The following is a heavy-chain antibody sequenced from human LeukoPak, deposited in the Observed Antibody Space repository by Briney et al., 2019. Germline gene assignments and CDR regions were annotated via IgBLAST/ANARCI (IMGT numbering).Heavy chain of an antibody. CDR1: GFTFSSYS. Sequence: PGGSLRLSCTASGFTFSSYSMNWVRQAPGKGLEWVSSISSSSSYIYYADSVKGRFTISRDNAKNSLYLQMNSLRAEDTAVYYCARDGARGRYYYYGMDVWGQGTTVTVSS. CDR3: ARDGARGRYYYYGMDV. D-gene: IGHD3-16*01. CDR2: ISSSSSYI. J-gene: IGHJ6*02. V-gene: IGHV3-21*01.